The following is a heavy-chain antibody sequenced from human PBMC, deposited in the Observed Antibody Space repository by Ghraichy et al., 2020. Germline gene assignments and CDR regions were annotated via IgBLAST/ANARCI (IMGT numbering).Heavy chain of an antibody. Sequence: GGSLRLSCAASGFTFSSYWMNWVRQAPGKGLEWVANIKEDGSEKYYVDSVKGRFTVSRDNAKNSLYLQMNSLRAEDTAVYYCAREVTIFGVAITHNGMDVWGQGTTVTVSS. CDR3: AREVTIFGVAITHNGMDV. J-gene: IGHJ6*02. CDR1: GFTFSSYW. V-gene: IGHV3-7*01. D-gene: IGHD3-3*01. CDR2: IKEDGSEK.